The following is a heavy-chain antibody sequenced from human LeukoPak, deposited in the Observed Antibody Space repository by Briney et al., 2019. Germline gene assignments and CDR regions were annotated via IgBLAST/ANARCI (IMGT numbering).Heavy chain of an antibody. V-gene: IGHV4-4*07. CDR1: GGSISYFY. CDR3: ARAGGSGGSYEYSPYRAF. J-gene: IGHJ6*03. Sequence: SETLSLTCTVSGGSISYFYWSWIRQPAGKGLEWIGRIYTSGSTNYNPSLKSRVTMSVDTSKKQFSLKLSSVTAADTAVYYCARAGGSGGSYEYSPYRAFGGKGTTVTIPS. D-gene: IGHD2-15*01. CDR2: IYTSGST.